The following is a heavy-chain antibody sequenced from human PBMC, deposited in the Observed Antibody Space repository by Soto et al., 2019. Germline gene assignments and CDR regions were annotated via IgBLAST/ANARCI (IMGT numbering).Heavy chain of an antibody. V-gene: IGHV1-69*01. CDR2: LIPILGTA. Sequence: QVQLVQSGAEVKKPGSSVKVSCKASGNTFSKYAISWVRQAPGQGLEWMGGLIPILGTAKYAQKFQGRVTITADESTRTSYMEWSSVGFEDTAVYYCARDSHDYIWGSYRNGMDVWGQGTTVSVSS. CDR3: ARDSHDYIWGSYRNGMDV. D-gene: IGHD3-16*02. J-gene: IGHJ6*02. CDR1: GNTFSKYA.